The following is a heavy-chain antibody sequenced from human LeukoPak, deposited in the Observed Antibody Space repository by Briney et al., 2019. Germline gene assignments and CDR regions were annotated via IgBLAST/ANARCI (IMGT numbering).Heavy chain of an antibody. CDR2: IYYSGST. Sequence: SETLSLTCTVSGGSISSYYWSWIRQPPGKGLEWIGYIYYSGSTNYNPSLKSRVTISVDTSKNQFSLKLSSVTAADTAVYYCARGPGIAVAGNNWFDPWGQGTLVTVSS. CDR3: ARGPGIAVAGNNWFDP. CDR1: GGSISSYY. D-gene: IGHD6-19*01. J-gene: IGHJ5*02. V-gene: IGHV4-59*01.